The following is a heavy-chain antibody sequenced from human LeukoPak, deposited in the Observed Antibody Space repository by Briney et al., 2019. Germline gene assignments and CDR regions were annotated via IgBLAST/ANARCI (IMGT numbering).Heavy chain of an antibody. CDR1: GFTFDDYA. CDR3: AKDTVYYDFWSGYQFDY. CDR2: ISWNSGSI. J-gene: IGHJ4*02. V-gene: IGHV3-9*01. D-gene: IGHD3-3*01. Sequence: GGSLRLSCAASGFTFDDYAMHWVRQAPGKGLEWVSGISWNSGSIGYADSVKGRFTISRDNAKNSLYLQMNSLRAEDTALYYCAKDTVYYDFWSGYQFDYWGQGTLVTVSS.